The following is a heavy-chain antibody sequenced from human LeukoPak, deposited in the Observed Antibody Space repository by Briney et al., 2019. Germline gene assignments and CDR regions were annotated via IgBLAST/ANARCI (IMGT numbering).Heavy chain of an antibody. CDR2: IYYSGST. Sequence: SETLSLTCSVSGDSISSYYWSWIRQPPGKGLEWIGYIYYSGSTNYNPSLKSRVTISVDTSKNQFSLKLSSVTAADTAVYYCASLYSSGWYKYPDYWGQGTLVTVSS. V-gene: IGHV4-59*01. J-gene: IGHJ4*02. CDR3: ASLYSSGWYKYPDY. D-gene: IGHD6-19*01. CDR1: GDSISSYY.